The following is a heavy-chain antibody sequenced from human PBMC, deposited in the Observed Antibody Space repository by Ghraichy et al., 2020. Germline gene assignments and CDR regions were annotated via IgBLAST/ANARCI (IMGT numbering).Heavy chain of an antibody. CDR2: ISPNSGAT. D-gene: IGHD1-26*01. CDR1: GYTFTDSY. J-gene: IGHJ4*02. Sequence: ASVEVSCKASGYTFTDSYIHWVRQSPGQGLEWMGWISPNSGATTYAQNFQGRVTMTRDTSISTAYMELSRLRSDDTAVYYCATVGAKATDYWGQGTLVTVSS. CDR3: ATVGAKATDY. V-gene: IGHV1-2*02.